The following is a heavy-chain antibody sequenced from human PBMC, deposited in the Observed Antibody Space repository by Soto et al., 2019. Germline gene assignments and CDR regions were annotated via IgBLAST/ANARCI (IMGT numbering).Heavy chain of an antibody. CDR1: GGTFSSYA. CDR3: ARGAGDGYNSDY. J-gene: IGHJ4*02. D-gene: IGHD5-12*01. V-gene: IGHV1-69*13. CDR2: IIPIFGTA. Sequence: RASVKVSCKASGGTFSSYAISWVRQAPGQGLEWMGGIIPIFGTANYAQKFQGRVTITADESTSTAYMELSSLRSEDTAVYYCARGAGDGYNSDYWGQGTLVTVSS.